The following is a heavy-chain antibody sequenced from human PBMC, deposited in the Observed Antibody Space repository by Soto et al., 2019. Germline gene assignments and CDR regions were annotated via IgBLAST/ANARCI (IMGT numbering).Heavy chain of an antibody. V-gene: IGHV1-2*02. J-gene: IGHJ4*02. CDR1: GYPLSGYY. CDR3: ARLQIEVDGTN. CDR2: NNGKNGGT. D-gene: IGHD6-19*01. Sequence: GSSIEGSRKAPGYPLSGYYMHWGRQGPGQGDEWVGGNNGKNGGTTYAQKFQGRFTMTRDTSIRTAHMELSSLSSDDTARDYCARLQIEVDGTNCGQGTLVTVSA.